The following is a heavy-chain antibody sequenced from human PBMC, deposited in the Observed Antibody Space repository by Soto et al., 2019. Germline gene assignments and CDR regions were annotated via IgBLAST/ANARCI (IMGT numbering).Heavy chain of an antibody. CDR1: GGSISSSSYY. D-gene: IGHD3-22*01. Sequence: SETLSLTCTVSGGSISSSSYYWGWIRQPPGKGLEWIGSIYYSGSTYYNPSLKSRVTISVDTSKNQFSLKLSSVTAADTAVYYCARRSSVYYGGNWFDPWGQGTLVTVSS. CDR3: ARRSSVYYGGNWFDP. CDR2: IYYSGST. J-gene: IGHJ5*02. V-gene: IGHV4-39*01.